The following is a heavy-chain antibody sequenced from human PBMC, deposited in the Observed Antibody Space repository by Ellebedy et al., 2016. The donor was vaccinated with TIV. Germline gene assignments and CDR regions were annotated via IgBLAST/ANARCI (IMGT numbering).Heavy chain of an antibody. V-gene: IGHV3-21*01. CDR3: ARDYQNGMDV. J-gene: IGHJ6*02. D-gene: IGHD2-2*01. Sequence: GESLKISXAASGFTFSHYTIHWVRQAPGKGLEWVSSLSPRSDYLYYADSLRGRFTISRDNAKDALYLQMNSLRAEDTALYFCARDYQNGMDVWGQGTTVTVSS. CDR1: GFTFSHYT. CDR2: LSPRSDYL.